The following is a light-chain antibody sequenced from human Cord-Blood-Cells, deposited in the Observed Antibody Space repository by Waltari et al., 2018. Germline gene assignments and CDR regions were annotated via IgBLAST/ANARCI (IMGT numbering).Light chain of an antibody. CDR3: QQYNNWPRT. J-gene: IGKJ1*01. CDR1: QSVSSN. CDR2: GAS. V-gene: IGKV3-15*01. Sequence: EIVMTQSPATLSVSPGERATLSCRARQSVSSNLAWYQQQPGQAPRLLIYGASTRATGIPARFSGSGSGTEFTLTISSLQSEDFAVYYCQQYNNWPRTFGQGTKVEIK.